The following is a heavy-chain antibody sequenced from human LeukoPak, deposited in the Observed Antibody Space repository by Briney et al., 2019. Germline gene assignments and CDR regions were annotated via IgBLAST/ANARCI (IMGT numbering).Heavy chain of an antibody. V-gene: IGHV1-69*06. CDR3: AGDNGRLGPRFDP. CDR1: GGTFSSYA. Sequence: SVKVSCKASGGTFSSYAISWVRQAPGQGLEWMGGIIPIFGTANYAQKFQGRVTITADKSTSTAYTELSSLRSEDTAVYYCAGDNGRLGPRFDPWGQGTLVTGSS. CDR2: IIPIFGTA. D-gene: IGHD1-14*01. J-gene: IGHJ5*02.